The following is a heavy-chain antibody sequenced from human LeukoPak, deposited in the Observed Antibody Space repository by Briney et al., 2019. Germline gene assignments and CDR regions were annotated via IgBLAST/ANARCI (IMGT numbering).Heavy chain of an antibody. J-gene: IGHJ4*02. CDR3: ARDWGRRYSSGWYGDFDY. CDR2: ISYDGSDR. D-gene: IGHD6-19*01. CDR1: GFTFSNYA. Sequence: GGSLRLSCAASGFTFSNYAMHWVLQAPGKGLEWVAVISYDGSDRYYADSVKGRFTISRDNSKNTLYLQMNSLRPEDTAVYYCARDWGRRYSSGWYGDFDYWGQGTLVTVSS. V-gene: IGHV3-30-3*01.